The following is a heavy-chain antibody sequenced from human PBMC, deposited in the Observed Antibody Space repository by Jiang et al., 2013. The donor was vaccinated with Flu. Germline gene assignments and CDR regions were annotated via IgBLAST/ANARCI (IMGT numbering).Heavy chain of an antibody. V-gene: IGHV3-23*01. CDR1: GFTFSSHV. Sequence: VQLLESGGGFAQPGGSLRLSCAASGFTFSSHVMSWVRQAPGKGLEWVSSISGSGTSTYYTDSVKGRFTISRDNSKNTLFLQMNSLRGEDTAVYYCALSSGHDFWGQGTLVTVSS. CDR2: ISGSGTST. D-gene: IGHD3-10*01. J-gene: IGHJ4*02. CDR3: ALSSGHDF.